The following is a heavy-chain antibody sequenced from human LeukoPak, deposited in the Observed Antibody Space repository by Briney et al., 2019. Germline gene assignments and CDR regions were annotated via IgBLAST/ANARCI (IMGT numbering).Heavy chain of an antibody. CDR2: IYYSGST. J-gene: IGHJ4*02. CDR1: GGSISSYY. D-gene: IGHD5-12*01. CDR3: ARGAYDAHDY. V-gene: IGHV4-59*01. Sequence: SETLSLTCTVSGGSISSYYWSWIRQPPGKGLEWIGYIYYSGSTNYNPSLKSRVTISVDTSKNQFSLKLSSVTAADTAVYYCARGAYDAHDYWGQGTLVTVSS.